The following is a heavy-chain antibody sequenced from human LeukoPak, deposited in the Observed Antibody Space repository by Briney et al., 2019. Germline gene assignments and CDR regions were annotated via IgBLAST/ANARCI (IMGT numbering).Heavy chain of an antibody. D-gene: IGHD6-13*01. CDR1: GGSISSSSYY. CDR2: MYHSGST. J-gene: IGHJ3*02. CDR3: AREAAAGTAFDI. V-gene: IGHV4-39*07. Sequence: PSETLSLTCTVSGGSISSSSYYWGWIRQPPGKGLEWVGTMYHSGSTYYNPSLKSQVTTSVDTSKNQFSLKVRSVTAADTAVYYCAREAAAGTAFDIWGQGTMVTVSS.